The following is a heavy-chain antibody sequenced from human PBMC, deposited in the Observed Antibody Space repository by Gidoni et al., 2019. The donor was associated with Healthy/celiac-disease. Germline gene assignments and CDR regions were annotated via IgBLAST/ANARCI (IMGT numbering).Heavy chain of an antibody. V-gene: IGHV4-39*01. CDR3: ARILGYCSGGSCYVYFDY. J-gene: IGHJ4*02. CDR2: IYYSGST. D-gene: IGHD2-15*01. Sequence: QLQLQESGPGLVKPSETLSLTCTVSGGSISSSSYYWGWIRQPPGKGLEWIGSIYYSGSTYYNPSLKSRVTISVDTSKNQFSLKLSSVTAADTAVYYCARILGYCSGGSCYVYFDYWGQGTLVTVSS. CDR1: GGSISSSSYY.